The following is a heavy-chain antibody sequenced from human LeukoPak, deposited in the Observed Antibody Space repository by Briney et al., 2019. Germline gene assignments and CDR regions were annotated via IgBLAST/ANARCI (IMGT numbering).Heavy chain of an antibody. CDR3: ASAYSSSSSDY. Sequence: GESLRLSCAASGFTFSSSWMHWVCQAPEKGLEWVAVISYDGSNKYYADSVKGRFTISRDNSKNTLYLQMNSLRAEDTAVYYCASAYSSSSSDYWGQGTLVTVSS. J-gene: IGHJ4*02. D-gene: IGHD6-6*01. V-gene: IGHV3-30-3*01. CDR1: GFTFSSSW. CDR2: ISYDGSNK.